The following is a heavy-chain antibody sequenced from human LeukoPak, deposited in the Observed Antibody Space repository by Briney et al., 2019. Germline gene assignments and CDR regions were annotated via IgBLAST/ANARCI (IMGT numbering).Heavy chain of an antibody. Sequence: SETLSLTCSVSGGSIISSNWWGWIRQPPGKGLEWIGEIFQSGETDYNPSLRSRVIISINKSKNQFSLQLNSVTAADTAIYYCARHFRLVVETWFDPWGQGTLVTVSS. J-gene: IGHJ5*02. V-gene: IGHV4/OR15-8*02. CDR2: IFQSGET. CDR3: ARHFRLVVETWFDP. CDR1: GGSIISSNW. D-gene: IGHD2-21*01.